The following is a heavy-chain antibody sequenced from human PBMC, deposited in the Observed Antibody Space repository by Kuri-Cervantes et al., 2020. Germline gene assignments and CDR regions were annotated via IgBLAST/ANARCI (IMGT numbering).Heavy chain of an antibody. CDR3: ARGSGSYYEARYYFDY. V-gene: IGHV4-61*05. D-gene: IGHD1-26*01. Sequence: SETLSLTCTVSGGSISSSSYYWSWIRQPPGKGLEWIGYIYYSGSTNYNPSLKSRVTISVDTSKNQFSLRLSSVTAADTAVYYCARGSGSYYEARYYFDYWGQGTLVTVSS. CDR2: IYYSGST. CDR1: GGSISSSSYY. J-gene: IGHJ4*02.